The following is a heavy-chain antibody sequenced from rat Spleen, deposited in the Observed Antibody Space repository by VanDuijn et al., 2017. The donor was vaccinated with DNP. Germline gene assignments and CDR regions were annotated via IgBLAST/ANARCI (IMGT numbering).Heavy chain of an antibody. CDR1: GFNLNDSW. CDR2: INKDSSTI. V-gene: IGHV4-2*01. D-gene: IGHD1-11*01. J-gene: IGHJ3*01. CDR3: ARLGWHGWFAY. Sequence: EVKLVESGGGLVQPGISLKLSCAASGFNLNDSWMGWVRQAPGKGLEWIGEINKDSSTINYSPSLKDKLTISRDNAQNTLYLQRSKLVSEDTAIYYCARLGWHGWFAYGGQGTLVTVSA.